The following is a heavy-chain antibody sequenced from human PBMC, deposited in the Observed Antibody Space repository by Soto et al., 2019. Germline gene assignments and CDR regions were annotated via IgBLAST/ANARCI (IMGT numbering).Heavy chain of an antibody. CDR3: ARDPTYDFWSGTFYSAFDI. J-gene: IGHJ3*02. D-gene: IGHD3-3*01. CDR2: TYYRSKWYN. Sequence: SQILSLTCAISGDSVSSNSAAWNWIRQSPSRGLEWLGRTYYRSKWYNDYAVSVKSRITINPDTSKNQFSLQLNSVTPEDTAVYYCARDPTYDFWSGTFYSAFDIWGQGTMVTVSS. V-gene: IGHV6-1*01. CDR1: GDSVSSNSAA.